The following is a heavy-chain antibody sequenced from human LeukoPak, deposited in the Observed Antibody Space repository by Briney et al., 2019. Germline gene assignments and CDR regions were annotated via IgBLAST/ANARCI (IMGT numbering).Heavy chain of an antibody. V-gene: IGHV4-59*12. CDR3: ARDGGRVGFDY. Sequence: SETLSLTCTVTGGSISGYHWNWIRQSPGKGLEWISNIFYTGNTDYNPSLKSRVTISINTSKNEISLILRSVTAADTAVYYCARDGGRVGFDYWGQGTLVTVSS. J-gene: IGHJ4*02. CDR2: IFYTGNT. D-gene: IGHD3-16*01. CDR1: GGSISGYH.